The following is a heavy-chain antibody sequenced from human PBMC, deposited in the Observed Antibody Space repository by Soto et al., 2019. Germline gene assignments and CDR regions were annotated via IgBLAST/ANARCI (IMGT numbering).Heavy chain of an antibody. CDR3: ARGRGYSGDDLQEDGFDV. J-gene: IGHJ3*01. CDR1: GYTFSSFY. Sequence: QVQLMQSGTEVKEPGASVNLSCKASGYTFSSFYIHWVRQAPGQGLEWVGIINPSGDRTNYAQNFQGRVTMTRDTATSTVYMELSSLRSEDTAVYYCARGRGYSGDDLQEDGFDVWGQGTMVTVS. D-gene: IGHD5-12*01. V-gene: IGHV1-46*01. CDR2: INPSGDRT.